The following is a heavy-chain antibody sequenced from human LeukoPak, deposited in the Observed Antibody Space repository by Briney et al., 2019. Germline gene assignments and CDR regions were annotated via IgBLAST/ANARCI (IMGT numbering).Heavy chain of an antibody. Sequence: SVKVSCKASGGTFSSYAISWVRQAPGQGLEWMGGIIPIFGTANYVQKFQGRVTMTRDTSISTAYMELSRLRSDDTAVYYCATQVLLWFGLDYWGQGTLVTVSS. J-gene: IGHJ4*02. CDR3: ATQVLLWFGLDY. V-gene: IGHV1-69*05. CDR1: GGTFSSYA. CDR2: IIPIFGTA. D-gene: IGHD3-10*01.